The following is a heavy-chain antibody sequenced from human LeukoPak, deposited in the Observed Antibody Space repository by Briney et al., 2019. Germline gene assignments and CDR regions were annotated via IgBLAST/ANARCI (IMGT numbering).Heavy chain of an antibody. CDR2: IQQDGSER. V-gene: IGHV3-7*01. CDR1: GFTFTTYW. Sequence: GGSLRLSCAASGFTFTTYWMSWVRQAPGKGLEWLANIQQDGSERYYVDSVKGRFTISRDNAKNSLYLQMNSLRAEDTAVYYCAKDYQWRVQLWVEGYFDYWGQGTLVTVSS. J-gene: IGHJ4*02. CDR3: AKDYQWRVQLWVEGYFDY. D-gene: IGHD5-18*01.